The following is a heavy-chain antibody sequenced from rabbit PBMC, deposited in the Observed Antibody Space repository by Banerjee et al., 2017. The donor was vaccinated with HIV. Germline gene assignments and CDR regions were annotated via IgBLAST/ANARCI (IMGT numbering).Heavy chain of an antibody. V-gene: IGHV1S45*01. CDR1: GFSLSTYG. CDR3: ARGPAGYAGYGYPYFNF. Sequence: QEQLKESGGGLVQPGGSLKLSCTVSGFSLSTYGVNWVRQAPGKGLEWIACIYAGSSGSTHYAGWAKGRFTISKTSSTTVTLQMTSLTAADTATYFCARGPAGYAGYGYPYFNFWGPGTLVTVS. CDR2: IYAGSSGST. J-gene: IGHJ4*01. D-gene: IGHD7-1*01.